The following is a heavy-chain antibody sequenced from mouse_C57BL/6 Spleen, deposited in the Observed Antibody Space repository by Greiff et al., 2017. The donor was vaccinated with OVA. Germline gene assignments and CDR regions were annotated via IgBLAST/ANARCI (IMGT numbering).Heavy chain of an antibody. Sequence: EVQLKESGPGLVKPSQSLSLTCSVTGYSITSGYYWNWIRQFPGNKLEWMGYISYDGSNNYNPSLKNRISITRDTSKNQFFLKLNSVTTEDTATYYCAREDYDYDGDYAMDYWGQGTSVTVSS. CDR3: AREDYDYDGDYAMDY. J-gene: IGHJ4*01. D-gene: IGHD2-4*01. CDR2: ISYDGSN. CDR1: GYSITSGYY. V-gene: IGHV3-6*01.